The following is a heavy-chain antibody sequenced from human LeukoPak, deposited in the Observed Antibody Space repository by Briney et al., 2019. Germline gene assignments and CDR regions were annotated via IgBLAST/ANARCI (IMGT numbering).Heavy chain of an antibody. CDR3: ARAGLYGGSGLDY. CDR1: GFTFSSYG. Sequence: GGSLRLSCAASGFTFSSYGMHWVRQAPGKGLEWVSSISSSSSYIYYADSVKGRFTISRDNAKNSLYLQMNSLRAEDTAVYYCARAGLYGGSGLDYWGQGTLVTVSS. D-gene: IGHD5-12*01. J-gene: IGHJ4*02. V-gene: IGHV3-21*01. CDR2: ISSSSSYI.